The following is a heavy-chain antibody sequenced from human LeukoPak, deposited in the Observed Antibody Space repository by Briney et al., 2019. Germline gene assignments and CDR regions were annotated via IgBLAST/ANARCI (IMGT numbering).Heavy chain of an antibody. Sequence: GGSLRLSCAASGFTFSDYYMNWIRQAPGKGLEWISYISSSGSYSNYADSVKGRFTISRDNARNSLYLQLHSLRAEDTAVYYCARGPEIGYSYGPPTNWYFDLWGRGTLVPVSS. CDR3: ARGPEIGYSYGPPTNWYFDL. V-gene: IGHV3-11*06. D-gene: IGHD5-18*01. J-gene: IGHJ2*01. CDR2: ISSSGSYS. CDR1: GFTFSDYY.